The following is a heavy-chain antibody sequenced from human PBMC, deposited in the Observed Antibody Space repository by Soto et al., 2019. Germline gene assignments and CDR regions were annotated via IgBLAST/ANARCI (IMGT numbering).Heavy chain of an antibody. D-gene: IGHD3-16*01. J-gene: IGHJ3*02. CDR3: AKILRGTYDAFDI. CDR2: IYYSGST. CDR1: GGSISSYY. V-gene: IGHV4-59*01. Sequence: PSETLSLTCSGSGGSISSYYWSWIRQPPGKGLEWIGYIYYSGSTNYNPYLKSRVTISVDTSKNQFSLKLSSVTAADTAVYYCAKILRGTYDAFDIWGKGTMVTISS.